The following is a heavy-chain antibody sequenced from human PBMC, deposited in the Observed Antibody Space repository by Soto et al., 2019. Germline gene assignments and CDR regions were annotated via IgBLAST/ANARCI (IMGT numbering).Heavy chain of an antibody. CDR3: AKASHYGDYLYWFDP. J-gene: IGHJ5*02. V-gene: IGHV3-30*18. Sequence: GGSLRLSCAASGFTFSSYGMHWVRQAPGKGLEWVAVISYDGSNKYYADSVKGRFTISRDNSKNTLYLQMNSLRAEDTAVYYCAKASHYGDYLYWFDPWGQGTLVTVSS. CDR1: GFTFSSYG. D-gene: IGHD4-17*01. CDR2: ISYDGSNK.